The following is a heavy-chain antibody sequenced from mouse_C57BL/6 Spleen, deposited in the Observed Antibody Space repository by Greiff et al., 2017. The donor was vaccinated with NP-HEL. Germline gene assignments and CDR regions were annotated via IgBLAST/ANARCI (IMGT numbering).Heavy chain of an antibody. V-gene: IGHV1-82*01. Sequence: VQLQQSGPELVKPGASVKISCKASGYAFSSSWMNWVKQRPGKGLEWIGRIYPGDGDTNYNGKFKGKATLTADKSSSTAYMQLSSLTSEDSAVSVCERSTQCPRAMDYWGQGTSAHVS. D-gene: IGHD2-1*01. CDR3: ERSTQCPRAMDY. CDR1: GYAFSSSW. J-gene: IGHJ4*01. CDR2: IYPGDGDT.